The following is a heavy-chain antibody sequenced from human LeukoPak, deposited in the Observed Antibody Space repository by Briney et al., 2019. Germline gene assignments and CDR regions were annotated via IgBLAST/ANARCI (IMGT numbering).Heavy chain of an antibody. J-gene: IGHJ6*04. V-gene: IGHV4-31*03. CDR1: GGSISSGGYY. D-gene: IGHD5-18*01. Sequence: PSETLSLTCTVSGGSISSGGYYWSWIRQHPGKGLEWIGYIYYSGSTYYNPSLKSRVTISVDTSKNQFSLKLSSVTAADTAVYYCARDRLVGYTAMGGRYYGMDVWGKGTTVTVSS. CDR3: ARDRLVGYTAMGGRYYGMDV. CDR2: IYYSGST.